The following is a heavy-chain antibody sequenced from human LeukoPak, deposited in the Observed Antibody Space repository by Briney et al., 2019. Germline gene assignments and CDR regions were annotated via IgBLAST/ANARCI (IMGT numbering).Heavy chain of an antibody. Sequence: GESLKSSCKGSGYSFTSYWIGWVRQMPGKGLEWMGIIYPGDSDTRYSPSFQGQVTISADKSISTAYLQWSSLKASDTAMYYCARLGYYDILTGYAFDYWGQGTLVTVSS. J-gene: IGHJ4*02. V-gene: IGHV5-51*01. CDR3: ARLGYYDILTGYAFDY. CDR2: IYPGDSDT. D-gene: IGHD3-9*01. CDR1: GYSFTSYW.